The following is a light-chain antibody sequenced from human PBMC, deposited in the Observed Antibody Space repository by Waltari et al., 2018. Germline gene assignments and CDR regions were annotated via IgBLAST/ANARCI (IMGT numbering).Light chain of an antibody. V-gene: IGKV2-28*01. J-gene: IGKJ5*01. CDR1: QSLLQSNGYNY. CDR3: MQALQTPIT. CDR2: FAS. Sequence: MVMTQSPLSLPVTPGEPASISCRSSQSLLQSNGYNYLDWYLQKPGQSPQLLISFASTRASGVPDRFSGSGSGTDFTLKISRVEAEDIGVYYCMQALQTPITFGQGTRLE.